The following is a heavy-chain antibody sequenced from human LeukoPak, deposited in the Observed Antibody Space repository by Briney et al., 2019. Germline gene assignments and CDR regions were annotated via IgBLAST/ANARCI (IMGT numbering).Heavy chain of an antibody. CDR2: INHSGST. CDR1: GGSFSGYY. D-gene: IGHD6-6*01. CDR3: ARRGAARCLDY. V-gene: IGHV4-34*01. Sequence: PSETLSLTCAVYGGSFSGYYWSWIRQPPGKGLEWIGEINHSGSTNYNPSLKSRVTISVDTSKNQFSLKLSSVTAADTAVYYCARRGAARCLDYWGQGTLVTVSS. J-gene: IGHJ4*02.